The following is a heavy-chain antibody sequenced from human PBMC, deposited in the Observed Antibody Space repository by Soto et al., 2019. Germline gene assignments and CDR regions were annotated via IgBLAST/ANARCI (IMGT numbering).Heavy chain of an antibody. CDR3: AALGGSGYDWDY. CDR2: INAGNGNT. J-gene: IGHJ4*02. CDR1: GYTFTSYA. V-gene: IGHV1-3*01. Sequence: ASVKVSCKASGYTFTSYAMHWVRQAPGQRLEWMGWINAGNGNTKYSQKFQGRVTITRDTSASTAYMELSSLRSEDTAVYYCAALGGSGYDWDYWGQGTLVTVSS. D-gene: IGHD5-12*01.